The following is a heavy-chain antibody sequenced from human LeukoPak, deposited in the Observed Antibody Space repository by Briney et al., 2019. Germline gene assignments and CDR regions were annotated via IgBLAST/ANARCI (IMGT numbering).Heavy chain of an antibody. CDR3: AKDQRSVGAKGGYYFDY. D-gene: IGHD1-26*01. CDR1: GFTFSSYA. CDR2: ISYDGSNK. J-gene: IGHJ4*02. Sequence: GGSLRLSCAASGFTFSSYAMHWVRQAPGKGLEWVAVISYDGSNKYYADSVKGRFTISRDNSKNTLYLQMNSLRAEDTAVYYCAKDQRSVGAKGGYYFDYWGQGTLVTVSS. V-gene: IGHV3-30*04.